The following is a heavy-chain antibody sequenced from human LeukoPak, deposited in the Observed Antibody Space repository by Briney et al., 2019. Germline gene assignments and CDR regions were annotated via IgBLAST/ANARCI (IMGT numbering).Heavy chain of an antibody. V-gene: IGHV4-61*02. CDR1: GGSISSGSYY. J-gene: IGHJ4*02. Sequence: SETLSLTCTVSGGSISSGSYYWSWIRQPAGKGLEWIGRIYTSGSTNYNPSLKSRVTISVDTSKNQFSLKLSSVTAADTAVYYCARGYCSGGSCYEFDYWGQGTLVTVSS. CDR2: IYTSGST. CDR3: ARGYCSGGSCYEFDY. D-gene: IGHD2-15*01.